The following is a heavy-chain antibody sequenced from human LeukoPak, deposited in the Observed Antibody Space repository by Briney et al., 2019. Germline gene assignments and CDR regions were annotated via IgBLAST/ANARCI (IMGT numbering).Heavy chain of an antibody. J-gene: IGHJ5*02. CDR3: ARSYSSSWSGFDP. Sequence: GASLQISCEGSGSIFTTYWIGWGRQLPGKGLEWMGIIYPGDSDTRYSPSFQGQVTISADKSISTAYLQWSSLKASDTAIYYCARSYSSSWSGFDPWGQGTLVTVSS. CDR1: GSIFTTYW. V-gene: IGHV5-51*01. CDR2: IYPGDSDT. D-gene: IGHD6-13*01.